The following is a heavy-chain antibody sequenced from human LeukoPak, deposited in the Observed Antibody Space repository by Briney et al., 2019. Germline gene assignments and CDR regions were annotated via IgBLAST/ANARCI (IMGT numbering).Heavy chain of an antibody. Sequence: GGSLRLSCAASGFTFSGSAMRWVRQASGKGLEWVGRIRSKANSYATAYAASVKGRFTISRDDSKNTAHLQMNRQKTEDTAVYYCTRQEDYDFWGGYYSENWFDPWGQGTLVTVSS. CDR1: GFTFSGSA. J-gene: IGHJ5*02. CDR3: TRQEDYDFWGGYYSENWFDP. D-gene: IGHD3-3*01. V-gene: IGHV3-73*01. CDR2: IRSKANSYAT.